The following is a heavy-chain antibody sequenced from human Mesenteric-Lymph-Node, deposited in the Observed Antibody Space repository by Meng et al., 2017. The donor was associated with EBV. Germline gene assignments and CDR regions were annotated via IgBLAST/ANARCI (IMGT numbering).Heavy chain of an antibody. J-gene: IGHJ4*02. CDR3: AQEFYGSDY. CDR2: IYYIGTT. V-gene: IGHV4-39*07. Sequence: QLQEAGPGLVKPSETLSLTCTVSGGSISSNRHWWAWIRQSPGRGLEWIGTIYYIGTTYYNPSLKSRVTISVDTSKNQFSLKLSSMTAADTAVYYCAQEFYGSDYWGQGALVTVSS. CDR1: GGSISSNRHW. D-gene: IGHD3-10*01.